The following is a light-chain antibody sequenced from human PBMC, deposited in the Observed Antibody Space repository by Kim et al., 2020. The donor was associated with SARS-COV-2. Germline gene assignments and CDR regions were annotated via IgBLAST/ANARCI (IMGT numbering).Light chain of an antibody. CDR3: QQYNNWPNS. CDR2: GAS. CDR1: QSVSSN. J-gene: IGKJ2*03. Sequence: SVSTGERAPLSCRASQSVSSNLAWYQQKPGQAPRLLIYGASTRATGIPARFSGSGSGTEFTLTISSLQSEDFAVYYCQQYNNWPNSFGQGTKLEI. V-gene: IGKV3-15*01.